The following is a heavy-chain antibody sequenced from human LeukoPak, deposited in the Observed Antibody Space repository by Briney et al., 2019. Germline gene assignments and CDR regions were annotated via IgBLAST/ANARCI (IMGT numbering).Heavy chain of an antibody. CDR3: ARVLRWNYVEDAFDI. J-gene: IGHJ3*02. Sequence: ASVKVSCKASGYTFTGYYIDWERQAPGQGLEWMGWITPNSGGTKYGQKFQGRVTMTRDTSISTAYMELSSLRSDDTAVYYCARVLRWNYVEDAFDIWGQGTMVTVSS. CDR1: GYTFTGYY. V-gene: IGHV1-2*02. CDR2: ITPNSGGT. D-gene: IGHD1-7*01.